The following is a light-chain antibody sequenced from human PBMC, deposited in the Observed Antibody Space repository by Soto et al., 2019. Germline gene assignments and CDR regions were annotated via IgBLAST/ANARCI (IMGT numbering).Light chain of an antibody. V-gene: IGKV3-20*01. CDR3: QQYGGSQWT. CDR1: QTVSNSY. J-gene: IGKJ4*02. Sequence: EIVLTQSPGTLSLSPGERATLSCRASQTVSNSYIAWYQQKPGQAPRLLIYGASSRATGIPDRFSGSGSGTDFTLTISGLEPEDLAVFHGQQYGGSQWTVGGATKVEIK. CDR2: GAS.